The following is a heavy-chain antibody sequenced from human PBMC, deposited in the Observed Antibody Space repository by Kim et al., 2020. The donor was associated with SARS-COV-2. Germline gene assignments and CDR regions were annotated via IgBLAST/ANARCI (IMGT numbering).Heavy chain of an antibody. Sequence: GGSLRLSCAASGFTFSSYAMSWVRQAPGKGLEWVSAISGSGGSTYYADSVKGRFTISRDNSKNTLYLQMNSLRAEDTAVYYCAKEGTGPLGDLWKMATNPFDNWGQGTMVTVSS. D-gene: IGHD3-3*01. V-gene: IGHV3-23*01. CDR2: ISGSGGST. CDR1: GFTFSSYA. J-gene: IGHJ4*02. CDR3: AKEGTGPLGDLWKMATNPFDN.